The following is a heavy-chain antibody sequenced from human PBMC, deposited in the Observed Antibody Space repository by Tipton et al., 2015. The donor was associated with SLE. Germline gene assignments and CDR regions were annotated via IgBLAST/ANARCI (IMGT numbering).Heavy chain of an antibody. J-gene: IGHJ2*01. CDR2: INPSGGST. V-gene: IGHV1-46*01. Sequence: QSGPEVKKPGASVKVSCKASGYTFTSYYMHWVRQAPGQGLEWMGIINPSGGSTSYAQKFQGRVTMTRDTSTSTVYMELSSLRSEDTAVYYCARATTTVTPYWYFDLWGRGTLVTVSS. CDR1: GYTFTSYY. D-gene: IGHD4-17*01. CDR3: ARATTTVTPYWYFDL.